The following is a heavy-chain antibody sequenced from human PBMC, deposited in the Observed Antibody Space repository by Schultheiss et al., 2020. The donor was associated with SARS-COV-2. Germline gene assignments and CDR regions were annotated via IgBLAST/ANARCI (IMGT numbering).Heavy chain of an antibody. Sequence: GESLKISCAASGFTFSSYAMHWVRQAPGKGLEWVAVISYDGSNKYYADSVKGRFTIPRDNSKNTLYLQMNSLRAEDTAVYYCARALRSSDYYGFFDAFDIWGQGTMVTVSS. J-gene: IGHJ3*02. D-gene: IGHD3-10*01. CDR1: GFTFSSYA. CDR3: ARALRSSDYYGFFDAFDI. CDR2: ISYDGSNK. V-gene: IGHV3-30*04.